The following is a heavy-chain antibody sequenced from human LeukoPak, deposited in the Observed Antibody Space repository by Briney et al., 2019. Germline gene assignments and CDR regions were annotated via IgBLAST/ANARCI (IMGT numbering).Heavy chain of an antibody. V-gene: IGHV3-64*01. CDR1: GCTFSSYA. CDR3: ARDPGVYSAQYYFDY. D-gene: IGHD3-22*01. CDR2: ISSNGGTT. Sequence: GGSLTLSCAASGCTFSSYAMHWVRQAPGKGLEYVSTISSNGGTTYYANSVEVRFNISRDNFKNTLYLQMGSLRAEDMAVYYCARDPGVYSAQYYFDYWGQGTMVTVSS. J-gene: IGHJ4*02.